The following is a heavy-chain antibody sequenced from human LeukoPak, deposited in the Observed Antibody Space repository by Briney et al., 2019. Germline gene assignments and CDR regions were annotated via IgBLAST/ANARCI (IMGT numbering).Heavy chain of an antibody. J-gene: IGHJ4*02. CDR1: GYTFTDYY. CDR3: ATENERGSSGYYHFDY. V-gene: IGHV1-69-2*01. CDR2: VDPEDDET. Sequence: ASVKISCKVSGYTFTDYYMHWVQQAPGKGLEWMGLVDPEDDETIYAEKFQGRVTITADTSTDTAYVELSSLRSEDTAVYYCATENERGSSGYYHFDYWGQGTLVTVSS. D-gene: IGHD3-22*01.